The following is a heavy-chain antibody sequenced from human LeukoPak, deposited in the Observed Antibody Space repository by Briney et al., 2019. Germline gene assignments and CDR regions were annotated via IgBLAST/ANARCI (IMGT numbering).Heavy chain of an antibody. CDR3: ARNYPGITMIVVEEAYYFDY. J-gene: IGHJ4*02. V-gene: IGHV1-18*01. D-gene: IGHD3-22*01. Sequence: GASVKVSCKASGYTFTSYGISWVRQAPGQGLEWMGWISAYNGNINYAQKLQGRVTMTTDTSTSTAYMELRSLRSDDTAVYYCARNYPGITMIVVEEAYYFDYWGQGTLVTVSS. CDR2: ISAYNGNI. CDR1: GYTFTSYG.